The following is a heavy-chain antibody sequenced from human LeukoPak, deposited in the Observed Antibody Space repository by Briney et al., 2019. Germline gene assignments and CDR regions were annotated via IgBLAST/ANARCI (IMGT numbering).Heavy chain of an antibody. V-gene: IGHV1-2*02. CDR3: ARVHCGGDCYPTSYYYYYMDV. J-gene: IGHJ6*03. CDR2: INPNSGGT. CDR1: GYTFTGYY. Sequence: ASVKVSCKASGYTFTGYYMHWVRQAPGQGLEWMGWINPNSGGTNYAQKFQGRVTMTRDTSISTAYMELSRLRSDDTAVYYCARVHCGGDCYPTSYYYYYMDVWGKGTTVIVSS. D-gene: IGHD2-21*02.